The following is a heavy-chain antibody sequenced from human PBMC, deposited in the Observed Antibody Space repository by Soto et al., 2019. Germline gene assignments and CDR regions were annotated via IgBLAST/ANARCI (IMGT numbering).Heavy chain of an antibody. CDR2: AYYSGST. Sequence: TLSLTCTVSGGSISHYYWSWIRQSPGKGLEWIGYAYYSGSTDYNPSLKSRVTMSVDTSKNQVSLKLNSVTTADTAVYYCARDRSTYGGGGTGEVKENWFDPWGPGTLVTVSS. CDR3: ARDRSTYGGGGTGEVKENWFDP. J-gene: IGHJ5*02. D-gene: IGHD2-8*01. CDR1: GGSISHYY. V-gene: IGHV4-59*01.